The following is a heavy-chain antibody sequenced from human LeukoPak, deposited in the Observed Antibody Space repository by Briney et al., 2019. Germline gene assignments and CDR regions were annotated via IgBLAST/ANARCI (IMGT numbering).Heavy chain of an antibody. D-gene: IGHD1-14*01. CDR1: GFTFSSYA. Sequence: GGSLRLSCSASGFTFSSYAMHWVRQAPGKGLEWVAVISYDGSNKYYADSVKGRFTISRDNSKNTLYLQMNSLRPEDTAVYYCAKLHNLNCDYWGLGTLATVSS. CDR2: ISYDGSNK. J-gene: IGHJ4*02. V-gene: IGHV3-30*04. CDR3: AKLHNLNCDY.